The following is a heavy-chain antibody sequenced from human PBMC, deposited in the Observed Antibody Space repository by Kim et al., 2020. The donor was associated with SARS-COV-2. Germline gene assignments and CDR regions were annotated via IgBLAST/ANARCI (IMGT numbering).Heavy chain of an antibody. CDR3: AREMGATDY. D-gene: IGHD1-26*01. J-gene: IGHJ4*02. CDR1: GFTFTTYF. V-gene: IGHV1-46*01. Sequence: ASVKVSCKASGFTFTTYFMHWVRQAPVQGLEWMGIIHPSDGGTSYAQKFQGRITMTRDTSTSTIYMELSRLKSEYTAIYYCAREMGATDYWGQGTLVTVS. CDR2: IHPSDGGT.